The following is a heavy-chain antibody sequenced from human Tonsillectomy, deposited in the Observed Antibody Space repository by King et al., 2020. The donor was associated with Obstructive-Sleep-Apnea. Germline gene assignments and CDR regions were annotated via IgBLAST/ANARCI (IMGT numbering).Heavy chain of an antibody. V-gene: IGHV3-11*06. CDR1: GFTFSDYY. Sequence: VQLVESGGGLVKPGGSLRLSCAASGFTFSDYYMSWIRQAPGKGLEWVSYISSSSSYTNYAYSVKGRFTISRDNAKNSLYLQMNSLRAEDTAVYYCARDKGYFDWTKTYYYYGMDVWGQGTTVTVSS. D-gene: IGHD3-9*01. CDR3: ARDKGYFDWTKTYYYYGMDV. J-gene: IGHJ6*02. CDR2: ISSSSSYT.